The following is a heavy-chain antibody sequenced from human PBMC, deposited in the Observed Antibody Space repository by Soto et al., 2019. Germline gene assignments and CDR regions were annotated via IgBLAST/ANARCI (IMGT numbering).Heavy chain of an antibody. CDR2: INTYSGNT. V-gene: IGHV1-18*04. Sequence: QVQLVQSGAEVKKPGASVRVSCKASEHTFTNYGINWVRLAPGQGLEWMGWINTYSGNTIYAQKLQDRLTITTDTSTNTASMELRSLTSDDTAVFYCAGGQGSLIPYYFDSWGQGTLVTVSS. D-gene: IGHD2-2*01. CDR1: EHTFTNYG. CDR3: AGGQGSLIPYYFDS. J-gene: IGHJ4*02.